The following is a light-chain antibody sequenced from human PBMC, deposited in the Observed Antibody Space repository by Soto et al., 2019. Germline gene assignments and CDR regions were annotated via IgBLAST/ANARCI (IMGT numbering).Light chain of an antibody. J-gene: IGKJ1*01. CDR3: LQRSGWPWT. CDR1: QSVSSY. V-gene: IGKV3-11*01. Sequence: EIVLTQSPATLSLSPGERATLSCRASQSVSSYLAWYQQKPGQAPRLLIYDASNRATDIPARFSGSGSGTDFTLNISSLEPEDFAVYYCLQRSGWPWTIGQGTRVEIK. CDR2: DAS.